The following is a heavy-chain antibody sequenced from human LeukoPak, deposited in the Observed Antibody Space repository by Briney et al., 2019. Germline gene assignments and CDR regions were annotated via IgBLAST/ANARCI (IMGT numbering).Heavy chain of an antibody. D-gene: IGHD6-13*01. Sequence: ASVKVSCKASGYTFTGYYMHWVRQAPGQGLEWMGWINPNSGGTNYAQKFQGRVTMTRDTSISTAYMELSRLRSDDTAVYYCATSGYSSSWPFDYWGQGTLVTVSS. CDR3: ATSGYSSSWPFDY. CDR1: GYTFTGYY. CDR2: INPNSGGT. V-gene: IGHV1-2*02. J-gene: IGHJ4*02.